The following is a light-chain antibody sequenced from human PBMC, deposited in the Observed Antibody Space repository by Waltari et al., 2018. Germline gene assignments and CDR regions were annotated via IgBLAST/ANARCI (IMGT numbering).Light chain of an antibody. J-gene: IGKJ2*01. CDR3: QQYGSSILYT. V-gene: IGKV3-20*01. CDR1: QRLTKNY. CDR2: GAS. Sequence: VLTQSPGTLSLSPGERATLSCRASQRLTKNYLAWYQQKPGQAPRLLIYGASSRAAGIPDRFSGSGSGTDVALTISRLEPEDSAVYYCQQYGSSILYTFGQGTKLEIQ.